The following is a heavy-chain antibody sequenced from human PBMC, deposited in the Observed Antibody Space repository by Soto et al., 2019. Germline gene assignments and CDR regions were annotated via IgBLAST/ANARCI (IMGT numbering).Heavy chain of an antibody. CDR2: IYHSGST. D-gene: IGHD5-18*01. V-gene: IGHV4-30-2*01. CDR3: ARAIQLWPRGCAFDI. Sequence: SETLSLTCAVSGGSISSGGYSWSWIRQPPGKGLEWIGYIYHSGSTYYNPSLKSRVTISVDRSKNQFSLKLSSVTAADTAVYYCARAIQLWPRGCAFDIWGQGTMVTVSS. CDR1: GGSISSGGYS. J-gene: IGHJ3*02.